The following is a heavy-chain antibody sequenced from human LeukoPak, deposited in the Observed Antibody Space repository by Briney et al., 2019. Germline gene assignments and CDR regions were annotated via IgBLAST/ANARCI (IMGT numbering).Heavy chain of an antibody. D-gene: IGHD6-13*01. CDR1: GGSISSGSYY. V-gene: IGHV4-61*02. CDR3: ARDHYSSSWTDY. CDR2: IYTSGST. Sequence: PSETLSLTCTVSGGSISSGSYYWSWIRQPAGKGLEWIGRIYTSGSTNYNPSLKSRVTISEDTSKNQFSLKLSSVTAADTAVYYCARDHYSSSWTDYWGQGTLVTVSS. J-gene: IGHJ4*02.